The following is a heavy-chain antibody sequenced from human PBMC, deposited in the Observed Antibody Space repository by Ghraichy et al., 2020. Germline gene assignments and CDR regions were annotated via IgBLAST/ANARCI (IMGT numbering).Heavy chain of an antibody. CDR2: ISYHGRDI. J-gene: IGHJ4*02. V-gene: IGHV3-30*04. CDR3: AGHRDGYSY. Sequence: LNISCAASGFTFSNHAMHWVRQAPGKGLEWVAVISYHGRDIYYADSVKGRFTISRDNSKYTLYLQMNSLRAEDTAVDYFAGHRDGYSYWGQGALVTVSS. D-gene: IGHD5-24*01. CDR1: GFTFSNHA.